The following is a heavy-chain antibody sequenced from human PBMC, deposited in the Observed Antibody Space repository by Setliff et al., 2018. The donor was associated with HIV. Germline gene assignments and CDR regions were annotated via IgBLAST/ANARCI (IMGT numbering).Heavy chain of an antibody. CDR2: INPTGGRT. CDR1: GYTFTDYY. Sequence: GASVKVSCKASGYTFTDYYVHWVRQAPGQGLEWVGCINPTGGRTTYAQKFEDRVTMTRDLSTSTVYMKLTRLKSEDVAIYYCARDGINYDFWSGQNASNWFDPWGQGTLVTVSS. V-gene: IGHV1-46*01. CDR3: ARDGINYDFWSGQNASNWFDP. J-gene: IGHJ5*02. D-gene: IGHD3-3*01.